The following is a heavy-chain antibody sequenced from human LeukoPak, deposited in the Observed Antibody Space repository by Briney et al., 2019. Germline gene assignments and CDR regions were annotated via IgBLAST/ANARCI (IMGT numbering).Heavy chain of an antibody. CDR2: ISGSAGTT. V-gene: IGHV3-23*01. CDR1: GFTFSSYA. D-gene: IGHD2-2*01. Sequence: PGGSLRLSCAASGFTFSSYAINWVRQAPGKGLEWVSGISGSAGTTYYADSVRGRFTISRDNSKNTLYLQMNSLRAEDTAVYYCAKDGCSSTNCYGAFDIWGQGTMVTVSS. CDR3: AKDGCSSTNCYGAFDI. J-gene: IGHJ3*02.